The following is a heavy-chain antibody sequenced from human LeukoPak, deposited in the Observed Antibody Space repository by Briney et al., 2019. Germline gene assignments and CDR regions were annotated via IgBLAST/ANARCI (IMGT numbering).Heavy chain of an antibody. CDR1: AYTFTGYY. J-gene: IGHJ2*01. Sequence: ASVKVSCKASAYTFTGYYMHWVRQAPGQGVEWVGRINPNSGGTNYAQKSQGRVTMTRDTSISTAYMELSRLRSDDTAVYYCARDYSSGWYDWYFDLWGRGTLVTVSS. CDR3: ARDYSSGWYDWYFDL. CDR2: INPNSGGT. V-gene: IGHV1-2*06. D-gene: IGHD6-19*01.